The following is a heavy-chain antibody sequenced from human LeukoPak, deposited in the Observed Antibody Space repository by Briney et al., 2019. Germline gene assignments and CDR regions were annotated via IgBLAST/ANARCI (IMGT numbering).Heavy chain of an antibody. V-gene: IGHV4-59*08. J-gene: IGHJ4*02. Sequence: SETLSLTCTVSGGSISSYYWSWVRQPPGKGLEWIGYIFYSGSTNYNPSLKSRVTISVDTSKNQVSLKLRSVTAADTAVYYCARTNPSFDYWGQGTLVTGSS. CDR3: ARTNPSFDY. CDR2: IFYSGST. CDR1: GGSISSYY.